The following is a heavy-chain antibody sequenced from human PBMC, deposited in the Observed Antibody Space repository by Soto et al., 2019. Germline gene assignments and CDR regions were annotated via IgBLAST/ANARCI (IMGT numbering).Heavy chain of an antibody. V-gene: IGHV1-18*01. Sequence: GTSVKLSCEACGDRFTSYGISWVRQAPKQGLEWMGWISAYNGNRNYAQRLQGRVTMTTDTSTSTAYMELRSLRSDDTAVYFCARGGYYDILAGQHYYYGMDVWGQGTTVTVS. J-gene: IGHJ6*02. CDR3: ARGGYYDILAGQHYYYGMDV. D-gene: IGHD3-9*01. CDR2: ISAYNGNR. CDR1: GDRFTSYG.